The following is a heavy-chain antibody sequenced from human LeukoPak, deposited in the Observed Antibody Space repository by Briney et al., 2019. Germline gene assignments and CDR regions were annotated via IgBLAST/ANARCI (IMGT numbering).Heavy chain of an antibody. CDR2: IYYSGST. Sequence: SETLSLTCTVSGGSISSSSYYWGWIRQPPGKGLEWIGSIYYSGSTYYNPSLKSRVTISVDTSKNQFSLKLSSVTAADTAVYYCARVYHLSTWFGEPVWGKGTTVTVSS. CDR3: ARVYHLSTWFGEPV. J-gene: IGHJ6*04. V-gene: IGHV4-39*01. CDR1: GGSISSSSYY. D-gene: IGHD3-10*01.